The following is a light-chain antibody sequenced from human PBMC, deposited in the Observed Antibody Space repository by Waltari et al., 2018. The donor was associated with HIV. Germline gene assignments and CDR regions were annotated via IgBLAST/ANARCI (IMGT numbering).Light chain of an antibody. CDR1: QSVSSY. CDR2: DAF. J-gene: IGKJ2*01. CDR3: QQRSNWPHT. Sequence: ELVSTQSPATLPLSPWESATLSSRASQSVSSYLAWYQQKPGQAPRLLVYDAFNRATGIPARFSGSGSGTDFTLTISSLEPEDFAVYYCQQRSNWPHTFGQGTKLEIK. V-gene: IGKV3-11*01.